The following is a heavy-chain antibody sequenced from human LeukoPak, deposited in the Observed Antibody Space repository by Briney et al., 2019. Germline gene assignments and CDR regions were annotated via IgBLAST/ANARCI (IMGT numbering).Heavy chain of an antibody. J-gene: IGHJ6*03. CDR3: ARGPPNSYCSSTSCQHYYYYYMDV. CDR1: GFTFSDYY. Sequence: GGSLRLSCAASGFTFSDYYMSWIRQAPGKGLEWVSYISSSGSTIYYADSVKGRFTISRDNAKNSLYLQMNSMRDEDTAVYYCARGPPNSYCSSTSCQHYYYYYMDVWGKGTTVTVSS. D-gene: IGHD2-2*01. V-gene: IGHV3-11*04. CDR2: ISSSGSTI.